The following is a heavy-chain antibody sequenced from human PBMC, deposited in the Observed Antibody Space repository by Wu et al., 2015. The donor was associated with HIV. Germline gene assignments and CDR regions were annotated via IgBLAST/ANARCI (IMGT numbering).Heavy chain of an antibody. Sequence: QVQLVQSGAEVKKPGASVKVSCKASGYTFTNYGVSWVRQAPGQGLEWMGRIIPMFGTSNYAQNFQGRVTITADESTSTAYMELSSLRSVDTAVYYCAYVASSSYGAFDIWGQGTMIIVS. D-gene: IGHD2-2*01. J-gene: IGHJ3*02. CDR2: IIPMFGTS. CDR3: AYVASSSYGAFDI. V-gene: IGHV1-69*13. CDR1: GYTFTNYG.